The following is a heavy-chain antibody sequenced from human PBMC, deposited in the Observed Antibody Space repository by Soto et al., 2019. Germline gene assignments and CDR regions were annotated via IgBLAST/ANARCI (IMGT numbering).Heavy chain of an antibody. J-gene: IGHJ4*02. CDR1: GFTFSSYC. CDR3: ARSPWYSSGWYVFDY. D-gene: IGHD6-19*01. CDR2: IWYDGSNK. V-gene: IGHV3-33*01. Sequence: PGGSLRLSRATSGFTFSSYCLHWVPPGPGKGLEWVAVIWYDGSNKYYADSVKGRFTISRDNSKNTLYLQMNSLRAEDTAVYYCARSPWYSSGWYVFDYWGQGTLVTVSS.